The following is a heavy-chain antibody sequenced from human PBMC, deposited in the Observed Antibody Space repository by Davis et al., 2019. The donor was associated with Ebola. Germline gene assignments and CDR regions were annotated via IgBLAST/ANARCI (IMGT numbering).Heavy chain of an antibody. D-gene: IGHD3-3*01. CDR3: AREARGYDFWSGYHEYNWFDP. Sequence: PSETLSLTCTVSGGSISSSSYYWGWIRQPPGKGLEWIGSIYYSGSTYYNPSLKSRVTISVDTSKNQFSLKLSSVTAADTAVYYCAREARGYDFWSGYHEYNWFDPWGQGTLVTVSS. CDR2: IYYSGST. CDR1: GGSISSSSYY. J-gene: IGHJ5*02. V-gene: IGHV4-39*07.